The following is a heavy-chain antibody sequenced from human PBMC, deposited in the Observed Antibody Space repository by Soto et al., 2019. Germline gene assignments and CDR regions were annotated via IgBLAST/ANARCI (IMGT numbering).Heavy chain of an antibody. CDR1: GGSFSGYY. Sequence: PSETLSLTCAVYGGSFSGYYWSWIRQPPGKGLEWIGEINHSGSTNYNPSLKSRVTISVDTSKNQFSLKLSSVTAADTAVYYCARGKLSDYVWGSYRYHFDYWGQGTVV. CDR3: ARGKLSDYVWGSYRYHFDY. V-gene: IGHV4-34*01. D-gene: IGHD3-16*02. CDR2: INHSGST. J-gene: IGHJ4*02.